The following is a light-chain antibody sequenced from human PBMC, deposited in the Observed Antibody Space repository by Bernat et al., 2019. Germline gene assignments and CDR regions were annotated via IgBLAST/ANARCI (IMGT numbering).Light chain of an antibody. CDR1: SSNIGSKY. CDR3: AAWDVSVNVRL. J-gene: IGLJ3*02. CDR2: DDI. Sequence: QSVLTQPPSASGTPGQIFTISCSGTSSNIGSKYVYWYQQVPGTAPKLLIYDDIQRPSGVHDRFSGSKSGTSASLAISGLRSEDEANYYCAAWDVSVNVRLLGEGTKRTVI. V-gene: IGLV1-47*02.